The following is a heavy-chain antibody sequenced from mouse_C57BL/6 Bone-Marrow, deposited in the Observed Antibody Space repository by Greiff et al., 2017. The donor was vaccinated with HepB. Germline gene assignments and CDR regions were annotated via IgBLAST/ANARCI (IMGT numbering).Heavy chain of an antibody. CDR2: IYPGDGDT. CDR1: GYAFSSSW. CDR3: ASRDYYAMDY. V-gene: IGHV1-82*01. D-gene: IGHD3-3*01. Sequence: QVQLQQSGPELVKPGASVKISCKASGYAFSSSWMHWVKQRPGKGLEWIGRIYPGDGDTNYNGKFKGKATLTADKSSSTAYMQLSSLTSEDSAVYICASRDYYAMDYWGQGTSVTVSS. J-gene: IGHJ4*01.